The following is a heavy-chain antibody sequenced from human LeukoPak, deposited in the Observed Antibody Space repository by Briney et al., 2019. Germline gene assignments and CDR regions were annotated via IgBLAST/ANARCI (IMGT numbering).Heavy chain of an antibody. Sequence: KSSETLSLTCTVSGGSVSSYYLSWIRQPPGTGLEWIGYIYYGGSTNYNPSFKSRVTISADTSKNQFSLKLTSVTTADTAVYYCARNRGFCSGGSCYGWFDPWGQGTLVLVSS. J-gene: IGHJ5*02. CDR1: GGSVSSYY. CDR2: IYYGGST. D-gene: IGHD2-15*01. V-gene: IGHV4-59*02. CDR3: ARNRGFCSGGSCYGWFDP.